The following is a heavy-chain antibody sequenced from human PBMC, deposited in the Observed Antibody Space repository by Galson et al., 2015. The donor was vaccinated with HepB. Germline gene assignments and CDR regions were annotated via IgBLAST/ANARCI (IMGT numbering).Heavy chain of an antibody. J-gene: IGHJ5*02. D-gene: IGHD4-11*01. CDR1: GDSIGSYY. CDR3: ARVFNPTGSWYNWFDP. CDR2: IYYTGST. V-gene: IGHV4-59*01. Sequence: SETLSLTCTISGDSIGSYYWSWIRQPPGKGLEWIGYIYYTGSTNYNPSLKSQVTISVDTSKNQFSLKLSSVTSADTAVYYCARVFNPTGSWYNWFDPWGQGTLVTVSS.